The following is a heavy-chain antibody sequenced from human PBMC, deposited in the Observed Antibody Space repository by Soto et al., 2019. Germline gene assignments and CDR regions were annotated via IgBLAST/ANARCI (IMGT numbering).Heavy chain of an antibody. CDR3: ARGAAAGIYANLVTATPYYFDY. Sequence: ASVKVSCKASGYTFTGYYMHWVRQAPGQGLEWMGWINPNSGGTNYAQKFQGWVTMTRDTSISTAYMELSRLRSDDTAVYYCARGAAAGIYANLVTATPYYFDYWGQGTLVTVSS. J-gene: IGHJ4*02. D-gene: IGHD6-13*01. CDR1: GYTFTGYY. CDR2: INPNSGGT. V-gene: IGHV1-2*04.